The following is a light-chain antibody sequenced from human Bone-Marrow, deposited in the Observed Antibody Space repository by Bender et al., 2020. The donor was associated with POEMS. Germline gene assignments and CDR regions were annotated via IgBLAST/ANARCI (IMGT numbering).Light chain of an antibody. J-gene: IGLJ2*01. CDR1: KLGDQF. V-gene: IGLV3-1*01. Sequence: SYELTQPPSVSVSPGQTATITCSGDKLGDQFAWWYQQKSGQSPVVVIYQDSQRPSGIPERFSGSNSGNTATLTISGTQAMDEADYYCQAWDSSTGVFGAGTKLTVL. CDR3: QAWDSSTGV. CDR2: QDS.